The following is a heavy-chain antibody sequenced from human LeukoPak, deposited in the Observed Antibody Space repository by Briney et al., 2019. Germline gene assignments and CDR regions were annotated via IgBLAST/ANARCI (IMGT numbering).Heavy chain of an antibody. CDR2: ISISGSYI. CDR1: GSTFSSYS. J-gene: IGHJ4*02. V-gene: IGHV3-21*01. Sequence: GRSLTLSCAASGSTFSSYSTNCVRQAPGNGLEWVSSISISGSYISYADSVKGRFTISRDTAKNSLYLQMNSLRAEDTAVYYCARGRDGYNNYWGQGTLVTVSS. CDR3: ARGRDGYNNY. D-gene: IGHD5-24*01.